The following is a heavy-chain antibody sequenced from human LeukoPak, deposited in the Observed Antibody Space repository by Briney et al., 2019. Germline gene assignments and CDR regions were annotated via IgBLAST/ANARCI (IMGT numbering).Heavy chain of an antibody. V-gene: IGHV1-69*01. D-gene: IGHD6-19*01. CDR2: IIPIFGTA. CDR1: GGTFSSYA. J-gene: IGHJ6*02. Sequence: SVKVSCKASGGTFSSYAISWVRQAPGQGLEWMGGIIPIFGTANYARKFQGRVTITADESTSTAYMELSSLRSEDTAVYYCARERWDKAVAGTYTYYYGMDVWGQGTTVTVSS. CDR3: ARERWDKAVAGTYTYYYGMDV.